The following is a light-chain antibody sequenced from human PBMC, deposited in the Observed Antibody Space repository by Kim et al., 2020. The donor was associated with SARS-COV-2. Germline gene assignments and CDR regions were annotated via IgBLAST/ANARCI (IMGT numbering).Light chain of an antibody. CDR3: MQGTHGPFT. J-gene: IGKJ3*01. CDR2: KVS. CDR1: QSLVHSDGNTY. V-gene: IGKV2-30*02. Sequence: EVVMTQSPLSLPVTLGQPASISCRSSQSLVHSDGNTYLSWLQQRPGQSPRRLIYKVSNRDPGAPDRFSGSGSGTDFTLKISRVEAEDVRLYYCMQGTHGPFTFGPGTKVDIK.